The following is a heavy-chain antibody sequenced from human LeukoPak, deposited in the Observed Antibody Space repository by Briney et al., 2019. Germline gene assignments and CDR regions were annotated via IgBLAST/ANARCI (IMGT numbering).Heavy chain of an antibody. D-gene: IGHD3-16*01. V-gene: IGHV3-23*01. CDR2: ISGSGGST. CDR3: AKDGDDYVWGSSLPFDY. Sequence: PGGSLRLSCAASGFTFSSHAMRWARQAPGKELEWVSAISGSGGSTYYVDSVKGWFTISRDNSKNTLYLQMNSLRAEDTAVYYCAKDGDDYVWGSSLPFDYWGQGTLVTVSS. CDR1: GFTFSSHA. J-gene: IGHJ4*02.